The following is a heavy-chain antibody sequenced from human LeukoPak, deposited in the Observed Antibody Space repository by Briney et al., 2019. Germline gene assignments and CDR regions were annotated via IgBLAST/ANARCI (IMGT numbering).Heavy chain of an antibody. CDR2: INPNSGGT. CDR1: GYTFTGYY. Sequence: ASVNVSCKASGYTFTGYYMHWVRQAPGHGLEWMGWINPNSGGTNYAQKFQGRVTMTRDTSISTAYMELSRLRSDDTAAYYCARDPSGSYWFDPWGQGTLVTVSS. CDR3: ARDPSGSYWFDP. V-gene: IGHV1-2*02. D-gene: IGHD1-26*01. J-gene: IGHJ5*02.